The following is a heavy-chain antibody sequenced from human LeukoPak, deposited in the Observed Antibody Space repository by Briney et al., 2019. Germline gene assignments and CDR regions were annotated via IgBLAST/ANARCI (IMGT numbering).Heavy chain of an antibody. CDR1: GFTFSDYY. J-gene: IGHJ4*02. V-gene: IGHV3-11*01. D-gene: IGHD4/OR15-4a*01. CDR3: ARRAGAYSHPYDY. Sequence: GGSLRLSCAASGFTFSDYYMSWIRQAPGKGLQWVSYISTGGSTIYYADSVKGRFTISRDNAKNSLYLQMNSLRAEDTAVYYCARRAGAYSHPYDYWGQGTLVTVSP. CDR2: ISTGGSTI.